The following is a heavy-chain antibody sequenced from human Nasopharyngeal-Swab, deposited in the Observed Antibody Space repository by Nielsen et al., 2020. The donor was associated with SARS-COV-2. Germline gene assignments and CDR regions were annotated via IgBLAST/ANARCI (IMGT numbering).Heavy chain of an antibody. CDR1: GFTFSSHW. J-gene: IGHJ5*02. Sequence: GGSLRLSCAASGFTFSSHWMSWVRQAPGKGLEWVANIKQDGSEKYYVDSVKGRFTISRDNAKNSLYLQMNSLRAEDTAVYYCAREYCSSTSCYGDWFDPWGQGTLVTVSS. CDR3: AREYCSSTSCYGDWFDP. V-gene: IGHV3-7*01. D-gene: IGHD2-2*01. CDR2: IKQDGSEK.